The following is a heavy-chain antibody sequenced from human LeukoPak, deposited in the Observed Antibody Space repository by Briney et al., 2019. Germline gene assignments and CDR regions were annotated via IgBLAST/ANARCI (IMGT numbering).Heavy chain of an antibody. V-gene: IGHV3-30*03. Sequence: GGSLRLSCAASGFTFSSYGMHWVRQAPGKGLEWVAVISYDGSNKYYVDSVKGRFTISRDNAKNSLYLQMNSLRAEDTAVYYCARGGGANNWFDPWGQGTLVTVSS. CDR3: ARGGGANNWFDP. CDR2: ISYDGSNK. J-gene: IGHJ5*02. D-gene: IGHD3-16*01. CDR1: GFTFSSYG.